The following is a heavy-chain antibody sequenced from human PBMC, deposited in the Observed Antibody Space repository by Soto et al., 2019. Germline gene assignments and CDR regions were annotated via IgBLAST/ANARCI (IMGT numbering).Heavy chain of an antibody. Sequence: QITLKESGPTLVKPTQTLTLTCTFSGFSLTTQGVHVGWIRQPPGKALEWLALIYWDDNEVYSPFLKNRLTITKDTSKGQVVLTLATVDPVDTATYYCVYRDFGDYFFQFWGQGILVNVSS. CDR2: IYWDDNE. CDR3: VYRDFGDYFFQF. J-gene: IGHJ4*02. D-gene: IGHD4-17*01. CDR1: GFSLTTQGVH. V-gene: IGHV2-5*02.